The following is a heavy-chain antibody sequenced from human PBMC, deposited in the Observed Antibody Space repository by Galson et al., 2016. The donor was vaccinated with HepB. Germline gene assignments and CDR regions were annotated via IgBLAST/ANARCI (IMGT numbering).Heavy chain of an antibody. CDR3: AGDQWTVPNDAFEI. CDR1: GFTFSAST. D-gene: IGHD6-19*01. V-gene: IGHV3-21*01. J-gene: IGHJ3*02. Sequence: SLRLSCAVSGFTFSASTMNWVRQTPGKGLEWVSSISNSDAYIYYADSVKGRFTTSRNNANNSLYLRMRSLTAEDAAVYYCAGDQWTVPNDAFEIWGQGTMVTVSP. CDR2: ISNSDAYI.